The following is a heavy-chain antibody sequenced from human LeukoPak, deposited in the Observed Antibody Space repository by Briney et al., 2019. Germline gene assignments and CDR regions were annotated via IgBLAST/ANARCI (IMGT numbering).Heavy chain of an antibody. D-gene: IGHD5-18*01. CDR3: ARALSAMVETYYYYYMDV. CDR2: IKQDGSEK. Sequence: GGSLRLSCAASGFTFSSYWMSWVRQAPGKGLEWVANIKQDGSEKYYVDSVKGRFTISRDNAKNSLYLQMNSLRAEDTAVYYCARALSAMVETYYYYYMDVWGKGTTVTVSS. CDR1: GFTFSSYW. V-gene: IGHV3-7*01. J-gene: IGHJ6*03.